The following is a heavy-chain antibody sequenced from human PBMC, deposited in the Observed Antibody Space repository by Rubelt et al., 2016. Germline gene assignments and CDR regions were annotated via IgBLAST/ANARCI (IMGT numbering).Heavy chain of an antibody. V-gene: IGHV3-30*03. Sequence: QVQLVESGGGVVQPGRSLRLSCAASGFTFSSYGMHWVRQAPGKGLEWVAVISYNGSNKYYADSVKGRFTISRDNSTNTLDLQMNSLRAGDTAVYYCARGSYTSSRLDYWGQGTLVTVSS. CDR1: GFTFSSYG. D-gene: IGHD6-13*01. CDR2: ISYNGSNK. J-gene: IGHJ4*02. CDR3: ARGSYTSSRLDY.